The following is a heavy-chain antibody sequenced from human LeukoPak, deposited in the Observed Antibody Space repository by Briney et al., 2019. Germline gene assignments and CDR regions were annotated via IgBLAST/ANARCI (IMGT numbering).Heavy chain of an antibody. CDR1: GGSISSGGYY. CDR2: ISGSGGST. V-gene: IGHV3-11*04. D-gene: IGHD1-20*01. J-gene: IGHJ3*02. Sequence: LSLTCTVSGGSISSGGYYWSWIRQPPGKGLEWVSAISGSGGSTYYADSVKGRFTISRDNAKNSLYLQMNSLRAEDTAVYYCARDGITGTVAFDIWGQGTMVTVSS. CDR3: ARDGITGTVAFDI.